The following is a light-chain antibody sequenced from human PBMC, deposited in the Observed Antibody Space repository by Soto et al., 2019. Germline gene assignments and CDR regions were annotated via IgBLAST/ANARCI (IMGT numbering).Light chain of an antibody. J-gene: IGKJ5*01. CDR1: QSVSNN. CDR3: QQYNNWPPIT. Sequence: EIVMTQSPATLSVSPGQRATLSCRASQSVSNNLVWYQQKPGQAPRLLLYDASSRATGIPARFSGSGAGTEFTLTISSLQSEDFAVYHCQQYNNWPPITFGQGTRLEIK. V-gene: IGKV3-15*01. CDR2: DAS.